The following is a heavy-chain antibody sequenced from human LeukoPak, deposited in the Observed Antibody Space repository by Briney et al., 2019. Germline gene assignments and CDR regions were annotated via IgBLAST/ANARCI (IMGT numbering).Heavy chain of an antibody. CDR3: ARAGYYYDSSGYFN. CDR2: FGSSGGPI. Sequence: PGGSLRLSCAASGFTFSSYSMNWVRQAPGKGLECVSYFGSSGGPIYYADSVKGRFTISRDNAKNSLYLQTNSLRAEDTAVYYCARAGYYYDSSGYFNWGQGTLVTVSS. CDR1: GFTFSSYS. V-gene: IGHV3-48*04. J-gene: IGHJ4*02. D-gene: IGHD3-22*01.